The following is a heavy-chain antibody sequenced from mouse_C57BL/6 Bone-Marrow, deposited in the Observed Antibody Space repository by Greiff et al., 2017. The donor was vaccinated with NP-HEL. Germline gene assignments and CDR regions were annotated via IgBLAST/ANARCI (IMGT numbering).Heavy chain of an antibody. D-gene: IGHD2-3*01. V-gene: IGHV1-74*01. CDR3: AINDGYYVDWYFDV. Sequence: QVQLQQPGAELVKPGASVKVSCKASGYTFTSYWMHWVKQRPGQGLEWIGMIHPSDSDTNYNQKFKGKATLTVAKSSSTAYIQLSNLTSEDSAVYYCAINDGYYVDWYFDVWGTGTTVTVSS. CDR2: IHPSDSDT. J-gene: IGHJ1*03. CDR1: GYTFTSYW.